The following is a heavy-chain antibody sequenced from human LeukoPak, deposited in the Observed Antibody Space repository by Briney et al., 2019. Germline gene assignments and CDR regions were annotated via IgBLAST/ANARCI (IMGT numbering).Heavy chain of an antibody. J-gene: IGHJ4*02. CDR3: TRQDYDFWSGGNDY. D-gene: IGHD3-3*01. CDR1: GFTFSGSA. Sequence: GGSLRLSCAASGFTFSGSAMHWVRQASEKGLEWVGRIRSKANSYATAYAASVKGRFTISRDDSKNTAYLQMNSLKTEDTAVYYCTRQDYDFWSGGNDYWGQGTLVTVSS. CDR2: IRSKANSYAT. V-gene: IGHV3-73*01.